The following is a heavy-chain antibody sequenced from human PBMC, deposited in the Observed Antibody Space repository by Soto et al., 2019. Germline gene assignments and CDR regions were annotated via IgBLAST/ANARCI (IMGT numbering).Heavy chain of an antibody. CDR1: GYSFSDYW. Sequence: GESLKISCKASGYSFSDYWIGWVRQMPGRGLEWMGIIYPGDSDTRYSASFQGQVTISADKSISTTFLQWSSLKASDTAMYYCARRGKYCGTSSCRFEPWGQGTLVTVS. V-gene: IGHV5-51*01. CDR2: IYPGDSDT. CDR3: ARRGKYCGTSSCRFEP. D-gene: IGHD2-2*01. J-gene: IGHJ5*02.